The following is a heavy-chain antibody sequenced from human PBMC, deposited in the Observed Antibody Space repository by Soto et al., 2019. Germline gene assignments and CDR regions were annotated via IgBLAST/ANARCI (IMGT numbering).Heavy chain of an antibody. J-gene: IGHJ6*02. D-gene: IGHD3-3*02. CDR3: ARFSTLGKDDGVDG. Sequence: QVQLQESGPGLVKPSQTLSLTCSVSSGSISSSDYYWSLIRQPPGKGLEWIGYINYSGRTYYKPSLKSRVSISIDTSKNQFALRLTSVTAGDTAVYFCARFSTLGKDDGVDGWGQGTTVTVSS. V-gene: IGHV4-30-4*01. CDR2: INYSGRT. CDR1: SGSISSSDYY.